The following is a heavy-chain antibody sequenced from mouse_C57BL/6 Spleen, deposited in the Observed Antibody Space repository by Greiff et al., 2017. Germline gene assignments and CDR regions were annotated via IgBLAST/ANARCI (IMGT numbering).Heavy chain of an antibody. Sequence: VQLQQSGPELVKPGASVKIPCKASGYTFTDYNMDWVKQSHGKSLEWIGDINPNNGGTIYNQKFKGKATLTVDKSSSTAYMELRSLTSEDTAVYYCARYAGRYYYGSPYWYFDVWGTGTTVTVSS. CDR3: ARYAGRYYYGSPYWYFDV. CDR2: INPNNGGT. V-gene: IGHV1-18*01. CDR1: GYTFTDYN. J-gene: IGHJ1*03. D-gene: IGHD1-1*01.